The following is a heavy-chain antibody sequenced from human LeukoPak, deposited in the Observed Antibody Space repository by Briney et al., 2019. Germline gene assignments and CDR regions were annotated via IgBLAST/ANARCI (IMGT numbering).Heavy chain of an antibody. CDR3: ARPPPRLDGSGWYYFDY. J-gene: IGHJ4*02. V-gene: IGHV3-7*04. Sequence: GGSXRLSCAASGFTFSYYWMTWVRQAPGKGLEWVANIKQDGSGKNYADSVEGRFTISRDNAKDSLYLQMNSLRAEDTAVYYCARPPPRLDGSGWYYFDYWGQGTLVTVSS. CDR2: IKQDGSGK. CDR1: GFTFSYYW. D-gene: IGHD6-19*01.